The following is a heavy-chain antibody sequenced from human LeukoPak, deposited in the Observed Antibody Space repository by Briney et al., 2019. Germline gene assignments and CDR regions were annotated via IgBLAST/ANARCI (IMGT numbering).Heavy chain of an antibody. Sequence: SVKVSCKASGGTFSSYAISWVRQPPGQGLEWMGGIIPIFGTANYAQRFQGRVTITSDESTSTAYMELRSLRSDDTAVYYCARGAAAGTGNFDYWGQGTLVTVSS. V-gene: IGHV1-69*13. D-gene: IGHD6-13*01. CDR3: ARGAAAGTGNFDY. CDR1: GGTFSSYA. CDR2: IIPIFGTA. J-gene: IGHJ4*02.